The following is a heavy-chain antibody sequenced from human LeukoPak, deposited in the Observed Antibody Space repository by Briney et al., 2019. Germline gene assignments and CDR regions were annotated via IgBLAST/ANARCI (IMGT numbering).Heavy chain of an antibody. V-gene: IGHV1-69*05. J-gene: IGHJ4*02. Sequence: SVKVSCKASGGTFSSYAISWVRQAPGQGVEWMGGIIPIFGTANYAQKFQGRVTITTDESTSTAYMELSSLRSEDTAVYYCARATPGGLHGYSFDYWGQGTVVTVYS. CDR1: GGTFSSYA. CDR2: IIPIFGTA. CDR3: ARATPGGLHGYSFDY. D-gene: IGHD5-24*01.